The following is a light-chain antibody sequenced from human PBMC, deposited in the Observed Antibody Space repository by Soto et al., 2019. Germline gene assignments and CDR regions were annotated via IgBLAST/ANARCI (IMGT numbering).Light chain of an antibody. Sequence: QSALAQPPSASGSPGQSVTISCTGTSSDVGGYNFVSWYQHFPGKAPKLIIYEVTKRPSGVPDRFSGSKSGNTASLTVSGLQTDDEADYYCSSYGGSNNFVFGTGTKVTVL. CDR1: SSDVGGYNF. CDR2: EVT. V-gene: IGLV2-8*01. CDR3: SSYGGSNNFV. J-gene: IGLJ1*01.